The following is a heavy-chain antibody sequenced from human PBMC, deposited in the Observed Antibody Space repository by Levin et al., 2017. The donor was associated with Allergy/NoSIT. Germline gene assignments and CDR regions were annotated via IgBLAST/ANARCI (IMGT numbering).Heavy chain of an antibody. Sequence: SVKVSCKASGGTFSSHTISWVRQAPGQGLEWMGRIIPIVDIANYAQKFQGRVTITADKSTSTAYMELSSLRAEDTAVYYCARDCSSSSCNTGPVNWFDPWGQGTLVTVSS. V-gene: IGHV1-69*04. D-gene: IGHD2-2*02. CDR2: IIPIVDIA. J-gene: IGHJ5*02. CDR1: GGTFSSHT. CDR3: ARDCSSSSCNTGPVNWFDP.